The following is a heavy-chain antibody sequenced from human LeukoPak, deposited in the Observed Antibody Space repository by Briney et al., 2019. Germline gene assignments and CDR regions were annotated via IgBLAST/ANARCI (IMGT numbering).Heavy chain of an antibody. V-gene: IGHV3-23*01. Sequence: GGSLRLSCAASGFTFSSYAMSWVRQAPGKGVEWVSAISGSGGSTYYADSVKGRFTISRDNSKNTLYLQMNSLRAEDTAVYYCAKDRYYGRTASDYWGQGTLVTVSS. CDR2: ISGSGGST. J-gene: IGHJ4*02. D-gene: IGHD3-10*01. CDR3: AKDRYYGRTASDY. CDR1: GFTFSSYA.